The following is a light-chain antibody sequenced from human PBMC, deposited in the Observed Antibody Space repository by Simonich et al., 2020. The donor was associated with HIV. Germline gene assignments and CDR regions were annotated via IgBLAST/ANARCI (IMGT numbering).Light chain of an antibody. V-gene: IGKV1-5*01. CDR1: QSISSW. J-gene: IGKJ2*01. CDR2: AAS. Sequence: DIQMTQSPSTLSASVGDRVTITCRASQSISSWLAWYQQKPGKAPKLLIYAASSLESGVPSRFSGSGSGTEFTLTISSLQPDDFATYYCQHYNNYLYTFGQGTKLEI. CDR3: QHYNNYLYT.